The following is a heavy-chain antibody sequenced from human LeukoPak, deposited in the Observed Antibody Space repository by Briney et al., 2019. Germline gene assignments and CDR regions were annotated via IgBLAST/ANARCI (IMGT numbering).Heavy chain of an antibody. Sequence: SETLSLTCTVSGGSISSSSYYWGWIRQPPGKGLEWIGSIYYSGSTYYNPSLKSRVTISVDTSKNQFSLKPSSVTAADTAVYYCAREIAVAAYSTFQHWGQGTLVTVSS. V-gene: IGHV4-39*02. CDR2: IYYSGST. CDR3: AREIAVAAYSTFQH. CDR1: GGSISSSSYY. D-gene: IGHD6-19*01. J-gene: IGHJ1*01.